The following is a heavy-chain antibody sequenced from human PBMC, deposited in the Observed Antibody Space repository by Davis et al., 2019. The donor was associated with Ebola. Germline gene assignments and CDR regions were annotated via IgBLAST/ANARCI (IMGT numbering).Heavy chain of an antibody. J-gene: IGHJ4*02. CDR3: ARDILGLLGY. Sequence: ASVKVSCKASGYTFTSYDINWVRQATGQGLEWMGWMNPNSGNTGYAQKLQGRVTMTTDTSTSTAYMELRSLRSDDTAVYYCARDILGLLGYWGQGTLVTVSS. D-gene: IGHD3-16*01. CDR2: MNPNSGNT. V-gene: IGHV1-8*01. CDR1: GYTFTSYD.